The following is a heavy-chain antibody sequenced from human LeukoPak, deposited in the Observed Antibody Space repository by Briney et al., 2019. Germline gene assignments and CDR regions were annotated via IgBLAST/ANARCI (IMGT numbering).Heavy chain of an antibody. J-gene: IGHJ4*02. CDR2: IKQDGSEK. CDR3: ASGRPVYYYDSSGYPY. CDR1: GFTFSDYY. V-gene: IGHV3-7*01. D-gene: IGHD3-22*01. Sequence: PGGSLRLSCAASGFTFSDYYMSWIRQAPGKGLEWVANIKQDGSEKYYVDSVKGRFTISRDNAKNSLYLQMNSLRAEDTAVYYCASGRPVYYYDSSGYPYWGQGTLVTVSS.